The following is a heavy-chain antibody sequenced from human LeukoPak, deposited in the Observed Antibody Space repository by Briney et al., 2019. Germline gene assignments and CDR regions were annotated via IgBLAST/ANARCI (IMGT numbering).Heavy chain of an antibody. V-gene: IGHV3-23*01. CDR3: ATVPRSGYYYFDY. CDR1: GFTFRSYA. Sequence: GGSLRLFCAASGFTFRSYAMTWVRQAPGKGLEWVSFISGSGGSTYYADSVKGRFTISKDKSRNTLFLQMNSLRAEDTAVYYCATVPRSGYYYFDYWGQGTLVTVSS. CDR2: ISGSGGST. D-gene: IGHD5-12*01. J-gene: IGHJ4*02.